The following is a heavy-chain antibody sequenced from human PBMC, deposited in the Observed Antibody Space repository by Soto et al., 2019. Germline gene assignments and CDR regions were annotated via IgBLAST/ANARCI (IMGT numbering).Heavy chain of an antibody. CDR3: ARTLTADAFDI. J-gene: IGHJ3*02. V-gene: IGHV3-48*01. CDR2: ISSSSSTI. D-gene: IGHD7-27*01. CDR1: GFTFSSYS. Sequence: GGSLRLSGAASGFTFSSYSMNWVRQAPGKGLEWVSYISSSSSTIYYADSVKGRFTISRDNAKNSLYLQMNSLRAEDTAVYYCARTLTADAFDIWGQGTMVTVSS.